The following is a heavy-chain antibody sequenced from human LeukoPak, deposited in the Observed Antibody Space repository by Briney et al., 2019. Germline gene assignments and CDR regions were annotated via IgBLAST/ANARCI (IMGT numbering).Heavy chain of an antibody. CDR2: INHSGST. CDR3: ARAHRWLVPREIDS. CDR1: GGSFSGYY. Sequence: SETLSLICAVYGGSFSGYYWSWIRQPPGKGLEWIGEINHSGSTNYNPSLKSRVTISVDTSKNQFSLKLSSVTAADTAVYYCARAHRWLVPREIDSWGQGTLVTVSS. D-gene: IGHD6-19*01. V-gene: IGHV4-34*01. J-gene: IGHJ4*02.